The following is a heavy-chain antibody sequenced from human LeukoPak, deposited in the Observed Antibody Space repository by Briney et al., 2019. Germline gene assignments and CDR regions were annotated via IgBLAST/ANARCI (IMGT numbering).Heavy chain of an antibody. D-gene: IGHD2-2*01. Sequence: GESLKISCKGLGYRFTSYWIGWVRQLPGKGMEWMGVIYPGDSRTRYNPSFQGQVTISVDKSINTAYLQWVSLKASDTAMYYCACREFTSTWSYPWGQGTLVTVSS. J-gene: IGHJ5*02. CDR1: GYRFTSYW. V-gene: IGHV5-51*01. CDR3: ACREFTSTWSYP. CDR2: IYPGDSRT.